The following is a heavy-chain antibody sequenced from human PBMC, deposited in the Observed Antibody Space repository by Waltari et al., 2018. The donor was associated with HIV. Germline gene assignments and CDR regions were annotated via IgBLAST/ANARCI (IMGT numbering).Heavy chain of an antibody. J-gene: IGHJ4*02. CDR2: IYYSGGT. V-gene: IGHV4-39*01. CDR1: GGSISSSSYY. CDR3: ARQTTVVTPFDY. Sequence: QLQLQESGPGLVKPSETLSLTCTVSGGSISSSSYYWGWIRQPPGKGLEWIGSIYYSGGTSYNPSLKNLVTISVYTSKNQFSLKLSSVTAADTAVYYCARQTTVVTPFDYWGQGTLVTVSS. D-gene: IGHD4-17*01.